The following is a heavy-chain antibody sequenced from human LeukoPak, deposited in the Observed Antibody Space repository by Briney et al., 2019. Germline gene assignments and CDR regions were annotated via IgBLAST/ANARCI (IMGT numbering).Heavy chain of an antibody. CDR3: ARSIAAVQDAFDI. J-gene: IGHJ3*02. Sequence: GGSLRLSCAAPGFTFSSYGMHWVRQAPGKGLEWVSVIYSGGSTYYADSVKGRFTISRDNSKNTLYLEMNSLRAEDTAVYYCARSIAAVQDAFDIWGQGTMVTVPS. CDR2: IYSGGST. D-gene: IGHD6-13*01. CDR1: GFTFSSYG. V-gene: IGHV3-53*01.